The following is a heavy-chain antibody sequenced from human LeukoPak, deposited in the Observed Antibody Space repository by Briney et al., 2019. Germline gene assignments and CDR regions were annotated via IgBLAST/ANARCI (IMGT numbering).Heavy chain of an antibody. CDR1: GFTFSSYA. Sequence: GGSLRLSCAASGFTFSSYAMSWVRQAPGKGLEWVSAISGSGGSTYYADSVKGRFTISRDNSKNTLYLQMNSLRAEDTAVYYCPKALAGTRSNYWGQGALVTVSS. J-gene: IGHJ4*02. CDR3: PKALAGTRSNY. D-gene: IGHD6-19*01. CDR2: ISGSGGST. V-gene: IGHV3-23*01.